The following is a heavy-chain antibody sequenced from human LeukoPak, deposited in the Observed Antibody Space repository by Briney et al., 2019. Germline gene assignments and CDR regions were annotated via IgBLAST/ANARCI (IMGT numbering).Heavy chain of an antibody. CDR2: IYPNNGGT. Sequence: ASVKVSCKASVCSFSDHYVQWVRQAPGQGLEWMGWIYPNNGGTGYAQNFQGRVTMTRDTSINTVYMELTRLRFDDTAVYYCARGYRTGDMTIFAYWGQGSLVTVSS. J-gene: IGHJ4*02. V-gene: IGHV1-2*02. CDR3: ARGYRTGDMTIFAY. D-gene: IGHD3-3*01. CDR1: VCSFSDHY.